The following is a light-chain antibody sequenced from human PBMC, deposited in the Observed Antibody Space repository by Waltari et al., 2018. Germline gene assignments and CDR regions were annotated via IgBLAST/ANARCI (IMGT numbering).Light chain of an antibody. CDR3: SSYTSSSTLLYV. J-gene: IGLJ1*01. CDR1: SSDVGGYNY. CDR2: DVS. V-gene: IGLV2-14*03. Sequence: QSALTHPASVSGSPGQSITISCTGTSSDVGGYNYVSWSQQHPGKAPKLMIYDVSNRPSGVSNRFSGSKSGNTASLTISGLQAEDEADYYCSSYTSSSTLLYVFGTGTKVTVL.